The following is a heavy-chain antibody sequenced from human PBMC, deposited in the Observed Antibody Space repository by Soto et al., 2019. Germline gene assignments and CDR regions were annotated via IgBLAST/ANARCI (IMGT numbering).Heavy chain of an antibody. Sequence: PSETLSLTCTVSGGSISSGGYYWSWIRQHPGKGLEWIGYIYYSGSTYYNPSLKSRVTISVDTSKNQFSLKLSSVTAEDTAVYYCAREGYSYGEDLPQYYYYYYGMDVWGQGTTVTVSS. D-gene: IGHD5-18*01. V-gene: IGHV4-31*03. CDR3: AREGYSYGEDLPQYYYYYYGMDV. J-gene: IGHJ6*02. CDR1: GGSISSGGYY. CDR2: IYYSGST.